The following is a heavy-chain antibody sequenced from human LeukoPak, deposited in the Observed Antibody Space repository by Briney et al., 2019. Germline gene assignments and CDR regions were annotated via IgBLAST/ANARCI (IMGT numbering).Heavy chain of an antibody. Sequence: GGTVRLSCAASGFTFSTAWMSWVRQAPGKGLEWVGRIKSKNHGGTTDYAAPVKGRFTISRDDSQNTLYLQMNSLKTEDTAMYYCTTGSSGIWGQGTLVTVSS. CDR1: GFTFSTAW. J-gene: IGHJ1*01. V-gene: IGHV3-15*01. CDR3: TTGSSGI. CDR2: IKSKNHGGTT. D-gene: IGHD6-19*01.